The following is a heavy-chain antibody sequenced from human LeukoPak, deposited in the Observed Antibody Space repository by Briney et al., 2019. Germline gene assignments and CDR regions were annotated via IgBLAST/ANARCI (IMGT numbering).Heavy chain of an antibody. CDR2: IRSKAYGGTT. D-gene: IGHD2-21*02. V-gene: IGHV3-49*04. CDR3: TRDLPAYCGGDCYGYFQH. Sequence: GGSLRFSCTASGFTFGDYAMSWVRQAPGKGLEGVGFIRSKAYGGTTEYAASVKGRFTISRDDSKSIAYLQMNSLKTEDTAVYYCTRDLPAYCGGDCYGYFQHWGQGTLVTVSS. CDR1: GFTFGDYA. J-gene: IGHJ1*01.